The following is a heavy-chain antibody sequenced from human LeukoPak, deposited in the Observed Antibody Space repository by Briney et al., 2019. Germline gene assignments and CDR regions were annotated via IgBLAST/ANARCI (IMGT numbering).Heavy chain of an antibody. V-gene: IGHV4-34*01. D-gene: IGHD3-9*01. Sequence: SETLSLTCAVYGGSLSGYYWSWIRQPPGKGLEWIGEINHSGSTNYNPSLKSRVTISVDTSKNQFSLKLSSVTAADTAVYYCARYHYDILTGYLGIDYWGQGTLVTVSS. J-gene: IGHJ4*02. CDR3: ARYHYDILTGYLGIDY. CDR1: GGSLSGYY. CDR2: INHSGST.